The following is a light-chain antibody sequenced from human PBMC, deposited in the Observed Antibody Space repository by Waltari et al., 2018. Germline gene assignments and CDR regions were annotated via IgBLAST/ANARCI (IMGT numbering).Light chain of an antibody. J-gene: IGLJ3*02. Sequence: QSVVTQPPSASGTPGQRVTISCSGSNSNIGSNAVNWYQHLPGTAPKLLIYNNTQRPSGVPDRLSAAKSGSSASLASSGLHSEDEGDYYCASWDDSLTGSWVFGGGTKLTVL. V-gene: IGLV1-44*01. CDR3: ASWDDSLTGSWV. CDR2: NNT. CDR1: NSNIGSNA.